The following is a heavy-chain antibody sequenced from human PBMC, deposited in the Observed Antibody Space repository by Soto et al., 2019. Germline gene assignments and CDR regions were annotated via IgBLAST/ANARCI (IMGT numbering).Heavy chain of an antibody. D-gene: IGHD3-16*01. J-gene: IGHJ4*02. CDR3: PRGPNSHFVY. Sequence: GGSLRLSCVATGFTFGSCGMNWVRQAPGKGLEWVAGVSPHGANTYYADSVRGRFTISRDNSNNTLYVQMTSLRAEYTAVSYCPRGPNSHFVYWGQGALSTVSS. CDR1: GFTFGSCG. CDR2: VSPHGANT. V-gene: IGHV3-23*01.